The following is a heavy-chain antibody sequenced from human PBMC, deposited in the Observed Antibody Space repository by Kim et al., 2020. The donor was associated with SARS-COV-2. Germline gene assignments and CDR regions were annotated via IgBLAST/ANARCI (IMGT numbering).Heavy chain of an antibody. CDR1: GFTFSSYG. CDR2: ISYDGSNK. J-gene: IGHJ6*02. V-gene: IGHV3-30*18. CDR3: AKDQSITHYYYGMDV. Sequence: GGSLRLSCAASGFTFSSYGMHWVRQAPGKGLEWVAVISYDGSNKYYADSVKGRFTISRDNSKNTLYLQMNSLRAEDTAVYYCAKDQSITHYYYGMDVWGQGTTVTVSS. D-gene: IGHD3-10*01.